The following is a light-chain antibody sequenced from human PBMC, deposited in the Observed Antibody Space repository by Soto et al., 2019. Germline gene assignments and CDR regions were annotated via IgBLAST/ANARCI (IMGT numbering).Light chain of an antibody. V-gene: IGLV2-14*01. CDR2: DVT. CDR3: SSYSLTSNRI. CDR1: SSDIGGYNY. J-gene: IGLJ1*01. Sequence: QSALTQPASVSGSPGQSITISCTGTSSDIGGYNYVSWYQQHPGKAPKLIIYDVTNRPSGVSNRFSGSKSGNTASLTISGLQPEDEADYYCSSYSLTSNRIFGSGTKVTVL.